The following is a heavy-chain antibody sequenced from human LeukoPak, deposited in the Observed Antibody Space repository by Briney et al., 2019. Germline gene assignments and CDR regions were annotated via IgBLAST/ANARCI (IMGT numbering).Heavy chain of an antibody. J-gene: IGHJ6*02. D-gene: IGHD3/OR15-3a*01. CDR1: VFSFSSYA. V-gene: IGHV3-64D*06. CDR3: VKGTGTKYYYYGMDV. Sequence: GGSLRLSCSASVFSFSSYAMHWVRHAPGKGLEYVSAINNNGGSTYNADSVTDRFTISRDSSKNTLYLQMSSLRAEDTAVYYCVKGTGTKYYYYGMDVWGQGTTVTV. CDR2: INNNGGST.